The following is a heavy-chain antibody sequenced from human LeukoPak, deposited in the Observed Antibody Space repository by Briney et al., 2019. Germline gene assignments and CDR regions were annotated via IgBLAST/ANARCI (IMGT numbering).Heavy chain of an antibody. V-gene: IGHV4-59*12. D-gene: IGHD3-10*01. CDR3: ARGSMVRGVIIPD. Sequence: SETLSLTCTVSGGSISSYYWSWIRQPPGKGLEWIGYIYYSGSTNHNPSLKSRVTISVDTSKNQFSLKLTSVTAADTAVYYCARGSMVRGVIIPDWGQGTLVTVSS. CDR1: GGSISSYY. CDR2: IYYSGST. J-gene: IGHJ4*02.